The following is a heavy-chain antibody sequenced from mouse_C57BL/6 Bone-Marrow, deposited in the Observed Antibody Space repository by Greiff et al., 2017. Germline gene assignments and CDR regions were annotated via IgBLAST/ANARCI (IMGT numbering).Heavy chain of an antibody. CDR3: ARGQLRQRCAMDY. V-gene: IGHV1-72*01. CDR1: GYTFTSYW. Sequence: QVQLQQPGAELVKPGASVKLSCKASGYTFTSYWMHWVKQRPGRGLEWIGRIDPNSGGTKYNEKFKSKATLTVDNSSSPAYMQLSSLTSDDSAVYYYARGQLRQRCAMDYWGQGTSVTVSS. D-gene: IGHD3-2*02. CDR2: IDPNSGGT. J-gene: IGHJ4*01.